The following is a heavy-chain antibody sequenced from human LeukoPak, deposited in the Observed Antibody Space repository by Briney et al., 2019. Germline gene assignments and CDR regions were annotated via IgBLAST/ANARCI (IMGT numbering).Heavy chain of an antibody. J-gene: IGHJ5*02. V-gene: IGHV4-38-2*01. CDR3: ATRPLGYCYGGSCHWFDP. D-gene: IGHD2-15*01. CDR2: FYYSGST. CDR1: GYSISSGYY. Sequence: KPSETLSLTCAVSGYSISSGYYWGWIRQPPGMGLEWIGSFYYSGSTYYNPSLKSRVTISVDASKSQFSLNLRSVTATDTAVYYCATRPLGYCYGGSCHWFDPWGQGTLVTVSS.